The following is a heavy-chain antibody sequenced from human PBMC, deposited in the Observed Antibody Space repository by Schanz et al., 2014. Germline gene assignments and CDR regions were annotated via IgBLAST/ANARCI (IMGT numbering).Heavy chain of an antibody. Sequence: QVQLVQSGAEVKKPGASVKVSCKASGYTFTSYGISWVRQAPGQGLEWMGRIVPIAGITNYAQRFQGRVTITADKSSDTAYMELSSLRAEDTAVYYCAREVGLYDRGWFDTWGQGTLVTVSS. V-gene: IGHV1-18*01. CDR1: GYTFTSYG. CDR3: AREVGLYDRGWFDT. CDR2: IVPIAGIT. D-gene: IGHD3-22*01. J-gene: IGHJ5*02.